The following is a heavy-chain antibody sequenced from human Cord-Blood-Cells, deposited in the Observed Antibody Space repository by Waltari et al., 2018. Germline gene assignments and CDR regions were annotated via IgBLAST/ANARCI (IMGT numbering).Heavy chain of an antibody. V-gene: IGHV3-53*01. D-gene: IGHD2-2*01. Sequence: EVQLVESGGGLIQPGGSLRLSCAASGFTVSSNYMSWVRQAPGKGLEWVSVIYSGGSTYYADSVEGRFTISRDNSKNTLYLQMNSLRAEDTAVYYCARVYCSSTSCYEFDYWGQGTLVTVSS. CDR3: ARVYCSSTSCYEFDY. J-gene: IGHJ4*02. CDR2: IYSGGST. CDR1: GFTVSSNY.